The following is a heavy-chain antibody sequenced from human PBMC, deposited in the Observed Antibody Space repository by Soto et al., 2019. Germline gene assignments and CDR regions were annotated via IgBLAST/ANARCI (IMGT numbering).Heavy chain of an antibody. CDR3: AKVDLLTAGFSDY. Sequence: GGSLRLSCVTSGFTFSRHGLSWVRQAPGKGLEWVSTINPSGDSTLYADSVKGRFTISRDNSKNTVYLQMHSLSVGDTAVYLCAKVDLLTAGFSDYRGHGPLVPVSS. V-gene: IGHV3-23*01. CDR2: INPSGDST. D-gene: IGHD6-13*01. J-gene: IGHJ4*01. CDR1: GFTFSRHG.